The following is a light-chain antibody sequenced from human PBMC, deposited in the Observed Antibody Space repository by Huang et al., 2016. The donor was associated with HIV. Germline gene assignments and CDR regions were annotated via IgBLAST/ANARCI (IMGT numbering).Light chain of an antibody. CDR3: LRHNTYPWM. Sequence: DIQMTQTPSVMSASVGDRVTITCRASHDIANSLAWFQQKPGKGPRPLIYGTSTLRSGVPSRFSDSGSGTEITLTISSLQPEDFETYYYLRHNTYPWMFGQGTKVEVK. CDR1: HDIANS. CDR2: GTS. J-gene: IGKJ1*01. V-gene: IGKV1-17*03.